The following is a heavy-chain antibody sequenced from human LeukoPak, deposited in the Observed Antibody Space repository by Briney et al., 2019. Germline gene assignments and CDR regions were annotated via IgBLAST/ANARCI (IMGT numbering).Heavy chain of an antibody. V-gene: IGHV2-5*02. CDR3: AHRTGGKNNFDY. D-gene: IGHD3-16*01. Sequence: SGPTLVNPTQTLTLTCTFSGVSLSTNKVAVGWIRQPPGKALEWLAIIYWDDDKRYSPFLKSRLTITKDTSRNQVVITMTNMDPMDTATYYCAHRTGGKNNFDYWGQGTLVTVSS. CDR2: IYWDDDK. J-gene: IGHJ4*02. CDR1: GVSLSTNKVA.